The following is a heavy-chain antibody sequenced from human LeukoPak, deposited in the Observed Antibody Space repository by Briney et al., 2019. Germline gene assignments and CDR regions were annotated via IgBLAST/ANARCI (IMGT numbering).Heavy chain of an antibody. V-gene: IGHV3-21*01. CDR1: GFTFSSYS. D-gene: IGHD3-10*01. Sequence: GGSLRLSCAASGFTFSSYSMNWVRQAPGQGLEWVSSISSSSSYIYYADSVKGRFTISRDNAKNSLYLQMNSLRAEDTAVYYCARLPRTRVRLADWAFDIWGQGTMVTVSS. CDR3: ARLPRTRVRLADWAFDI. CDR2: ISSSSSYI. J-gene: IGHJ3*02.